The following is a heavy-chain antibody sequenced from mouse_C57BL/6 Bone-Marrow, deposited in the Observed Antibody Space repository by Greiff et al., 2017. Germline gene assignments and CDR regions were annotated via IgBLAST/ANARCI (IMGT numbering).Heavy chain of an antibody. CDR3: ARSGMGPLFDY. CDR1: GYTFTSYG. J-gene: IGHJ2*01. V-gene: IGHV1-81*01. D-gene: IGHD4-1*01. Sequence: QVHVKQSGAELARPGASVKLSCKASGYTFTSYGISWVKQRTGQGLEWIGEIYPRSGNTYYNEKFKGKATLTADKSSSTAYMELRSLTSEDSAVYFCARSGMGPLFDYWGQGTTLTVSS. CDR2: IYPRSGNT.